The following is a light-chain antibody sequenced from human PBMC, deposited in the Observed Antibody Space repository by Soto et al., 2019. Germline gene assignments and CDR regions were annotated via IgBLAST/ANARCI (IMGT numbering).Light chain of an antibody. Sequence: VQRTRSPSSLSASVGDRFTITCRASQSISYYLNWYQQKPGKAPRLMIHGANSLESGVQLRFSGSGSRKDFPITINNMQPEDFETSYCKKSHTTPLNFGGGTKL. CDR2: GAN. J-gene: IGKJ4*01. CDR3: KKSHTTPLN. CDR1: QSISYY. V-gene: IGKV1-39*01.